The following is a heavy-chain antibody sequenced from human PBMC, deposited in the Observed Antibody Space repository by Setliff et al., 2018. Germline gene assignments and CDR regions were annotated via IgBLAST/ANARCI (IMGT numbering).Heavy chain of an antibody. Sequence: PSETLSLTCCLRRPCPSPAPRRVQGLEWIGTIYHSGNTYYNPSLNSRLTISVDTSKNQFSLRLTSVTAADTAIYYCARVRNTQNGFFDYWSQGTLVTVSS. J-gene: IGHJ4*02. CDR2: IYHSGNT. CDR1: RPCPSP. CDR3: ARVRNTQNGFFDY. V-gene: IGHV4-38-2*02. D-gene: IGHD1-1*01.